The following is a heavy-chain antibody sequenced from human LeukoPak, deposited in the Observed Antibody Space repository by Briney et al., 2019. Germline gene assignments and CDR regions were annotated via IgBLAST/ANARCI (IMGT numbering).Heavy chain of an antibody. Sequence: ASVKVSCKASGYTFTSYYMHWVRQAPGQGLERMGIINPSGGSTSYAQKFQGRVTMTRDTSTSTVYMELSSLRSEDTAVYYCARTYYYDSSGYYGYFDYWGQGTLVTVSS. CDR2: INPSGGST. CDR1: GYTFTSYY. CDR3: ARTYYYDSSGYYGYFDY. J-gene: IGHJ4*02. D-gene: IGHD3-22*01. V-gene: IGHV1-46*01.